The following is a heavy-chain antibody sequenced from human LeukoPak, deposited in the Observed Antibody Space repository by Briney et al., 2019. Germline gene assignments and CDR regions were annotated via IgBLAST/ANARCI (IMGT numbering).Heavy chain of an antibody. CDR1: GFTFSSYA. Sequence: PGGSLRLSCAASGFTFSSYAMHWVRQAPGKGLEWVAVISHDGRHNYYADSVKGRFTISRDNSKYTLYLQMNSLRAEDTAVYYCVRAYSGSYFNWFDPWGQGTLVTVSS. J-gene: IGHJ5*02. CDR2: ISHDGRHN. V-gene: IGHV3-30*01. CDR3: VRAYSGSYFNWFDP. D-gene: IGHD1-26*01.